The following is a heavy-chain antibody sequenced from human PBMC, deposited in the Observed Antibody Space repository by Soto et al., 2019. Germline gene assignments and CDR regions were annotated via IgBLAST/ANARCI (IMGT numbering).Heavy chain of an antibody. J-gene: IGHJ4*02. V-gene: IGHV3-20*04. D-gene: IGHD2-8*01. CDR1: GFTFDEYG. CDR3: ARQRSLAGNGKYDY. Sequence: GGSLRLSCAASGFTFDEYGMSWVRQAPGKGLEWVSGISWNGGSTGYADSVEGRFTISRDNTKNSLYLQMNSLRAEDTALYYCARQRSLAGNGKYDYWGQGTLVTVSS. CDR2: ISWNGGST.